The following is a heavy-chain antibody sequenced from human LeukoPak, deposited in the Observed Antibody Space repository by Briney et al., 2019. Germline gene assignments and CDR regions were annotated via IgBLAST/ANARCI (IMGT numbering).Heavy chain of an antibody. CDR1: GYTFTDYY. V-gene: IGHV1-2*06. CDR2: INPNSGGT. J-gene: IGHJ4*02. D-gene: IGHD6-13*01. CDR3: AIGIPAAGTFDC. Sequence: ASVKVSCKASGYTFTDYYMQWVRQAPGQGLEWMRRINPNSGGTNYAQKFQGRVTMTRDTSISTAYMDLSSLRSDDTAVYYCAIGIPAAGTFDCWGQGTLVTVSS.